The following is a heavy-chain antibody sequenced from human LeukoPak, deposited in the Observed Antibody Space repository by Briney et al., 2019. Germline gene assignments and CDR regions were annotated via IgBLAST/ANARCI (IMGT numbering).Heavy chain of an antibody. CDR2: INPNSGGT. CDR3: ARVVLRFLEWLLPDPYGMDV. D-gene: IGHD3-3*01. J-gene: IGHJ6*02. CDR1: GYTFTGYY. V-gene: IGHV1-2*02. Sequence: ASVKVSCKASGYTFTGYYMHWVQQAPGQGLEWMGWINPNSGGTNYAQKFQGRVTMTRDTSISTAYMELSRLRSDDTAVYYCARVVLRFLEWLLPDPYGMDVWGQGTTVTVSS.